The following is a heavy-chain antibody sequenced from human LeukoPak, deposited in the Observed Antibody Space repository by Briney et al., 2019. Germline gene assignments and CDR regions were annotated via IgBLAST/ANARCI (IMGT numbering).Heavy chain of an antibody. V-gene: IGHV1-2*02. J-gene: IGHJ6*02. Sequence: ASVTLSCTASGYTFTGYYMHWVREAPGQGLEWMGWINLNSGGTNYAQKFQGRVTMTRDTSISTAYMELSRLRSDDTAVYYCARELPPKRYCSGGSCYSSYYYYGMDVWGQGTTVTVSS. CDR1: GYTFTGYY. CDR2: INLNSGGT. D-gene: IGHD2-15*01. CDR3: ARELPPKRYCSGGSCYSSYYYYGMDV.